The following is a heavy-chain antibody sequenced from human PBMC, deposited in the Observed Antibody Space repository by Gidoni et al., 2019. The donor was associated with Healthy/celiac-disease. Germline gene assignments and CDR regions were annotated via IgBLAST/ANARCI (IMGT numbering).Heavy chain of an antibody. CDR3: ARGVGATDY. V-gene: IGHV4-59*09. CDR2: YGGST. J-gene: IGHJ4*02. Sequence: YGGSTNYNPSLKSRVTISVDTSKNQFSLKLSSVTAADTAVYYCARGVGATDYWGQGTLVTVSS. D-gene: IGHD1-26*01.